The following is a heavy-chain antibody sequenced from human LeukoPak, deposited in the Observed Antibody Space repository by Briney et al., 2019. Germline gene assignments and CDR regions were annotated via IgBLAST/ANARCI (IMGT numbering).Heavy chain of an antibody. J-gene: IGHJ4*02. CDR1: GGSISSYY. Sequence: SETLSLTCTVSGGSISSYYWSWIRQPPGKGLEWIGYIYYSGSTNYNPSLKSRVTISVDTSKNQFSLKLSSVTAADTAVYYCARVLVGATTLDPYFDYWGQGTLVTVSS. CDR3: ARVLVGATTLDPYFDY. V-gene: IGHV4-59*01. CDR2: IYYSGST. D-gene: IGHD1-26*01.